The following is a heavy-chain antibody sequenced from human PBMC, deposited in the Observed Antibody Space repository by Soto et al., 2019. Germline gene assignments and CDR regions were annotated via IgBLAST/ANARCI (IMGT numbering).Heavy chain of an antibody. Sequence: PSETLSLTCTVSGGSISSYYWSWIRQPPGKGLEWIGYIYYSGSTNYNPSLKSRVTISVDTSKDQFSLKLSSVTAADTAVYYCARRTWGMDVWGQGTTVTVSS. D-gene: IGHD2-8*01. CDR1: GGSISSYY. CDR3: ARRTWGMDV. V-gene: IGHV4-59*01. J-gene: IGHJ6*02. CDR2: IYYSGST.